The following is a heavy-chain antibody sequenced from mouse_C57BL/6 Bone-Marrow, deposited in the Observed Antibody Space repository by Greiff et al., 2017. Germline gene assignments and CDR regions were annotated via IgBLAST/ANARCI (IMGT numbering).Heavy chain of an antibody. D-gene: IGHD2-5*01. Sequence: VQLQQPGAELVKPGASVKVSCKASGYTFTSYWMHWVKQRPGQGLEWIGRIHPSDSDTNYNQKFKGKATLTVEKSSSTAYMQLSCLTSEDSAVYYCATYYSNFLYAMDYWGQGTSVPVSS. CDR3: ATYYSNFLYAMDY. V-gene: IGHV1-74*01. CDR2: IHPSDSDT. J-gene: IGHJ4*01. CDR1: GYTFTSYW.